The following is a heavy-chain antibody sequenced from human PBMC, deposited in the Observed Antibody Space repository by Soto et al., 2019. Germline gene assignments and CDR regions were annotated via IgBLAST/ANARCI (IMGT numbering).Heavy chain of an antibody. Sequence: EVQLVESGGGLVQPGGSLRLSCAASGFTFSSYDMHWVRQATGKGLEWVSAIGTAGDTYYPGSVKGRFTISRENAKNSLYLQKNSLRAGDTAVYYCAGGEYSYGPWYFDRWGRGTLVTVSA. J-gene: IGHJ2*01. CDR2: IGTAGDT. D-gene: IGHD5-18*01. CDR1: GFTFSSYD. V-gene: IGHV3-13*01. CDR3: AGGEYSYGPWYFDR.